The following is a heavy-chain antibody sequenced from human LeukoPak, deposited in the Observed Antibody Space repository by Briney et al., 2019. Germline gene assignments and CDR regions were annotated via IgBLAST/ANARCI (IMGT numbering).Heavy chain of an antibody. D-gene: IGHD1-1*01. V-gene: IGHV4-34*01. CDR2: INHSGST. CDR1: GGSFSGYY. J-gene: IGHJ3*02. Sequence: SETLSLTCAVYGGSFSGYYWSWIRQPPGKGLEWIGEINHSGSTNYNPSLKSPVTISVDTSKNQFSLKLSSVTAADTAVYYCARHGPLWRKANAFDIWGQGTMVTVSS. CDR3: ARHGPLWRKANAFDI.